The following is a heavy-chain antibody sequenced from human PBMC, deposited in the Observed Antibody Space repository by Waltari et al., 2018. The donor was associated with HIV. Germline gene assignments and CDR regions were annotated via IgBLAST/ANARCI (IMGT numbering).Heavy chain of an antibody. CDR1: GGSISSGGSY. CDR2: IFYSGST. V-gene: IGHV4-31*03. CDR3: ARYVGDYNGMDV. J-gene: IGHJ6*02. D-gene: IGHD3-10*02. Sequence: QVQLQESGPGLMKPSQTLSLTCSVSGGSISSGGSYWSWIRQHPGKGLEWIWYIFYSGSTYYNPALKSRVTISVDTSKNQFSLKLSSVTAADTAVYYCARYVGDYNGMDVWGQGTTVTVSS.